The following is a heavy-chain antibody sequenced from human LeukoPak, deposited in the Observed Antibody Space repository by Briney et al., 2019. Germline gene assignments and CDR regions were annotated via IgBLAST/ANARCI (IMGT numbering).Heavy chain of an antibody. CDR2: ITASGDST. CDR3: ARRDIVVVVSASDY. Sequence: AGSLTLSCAASGFTFNNYSLNCVRQAPGNGLEWVACITASGDSTYYGDFVKGRFTMSRDNSKNTVYLQMNSLRVDDTAVYYCARRDIVVVVSASDYWGQGTLVTVSS. D-gene: IGHD2-15*01. V-gene: IGHV3-23*01. J-gene: IGHJ4*02. CDR1: GFTFNNYS.